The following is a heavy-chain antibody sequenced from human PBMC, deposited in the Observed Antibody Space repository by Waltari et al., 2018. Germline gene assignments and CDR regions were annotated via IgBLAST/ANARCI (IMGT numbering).Heavy chain of an antibody. CDR3: ARHGTEFDP. CDR1: GYSFTNYW. Sequence: EVQLVQSGAEVRKPGESLKISCEASGYSFTNYWIGWVRQMPGRGLELMGIIYPVDSDTRYSPSFHGHVTISADKSISTAYLQWSSLKASDSGIYYCARHGTEFDPWGQGTLVTVSS. J-gene: IGHJ5*02. V-gene: IGHV5-51*01. D-gene: IGHD1-1*01. CDR2: IYPVDSDT.